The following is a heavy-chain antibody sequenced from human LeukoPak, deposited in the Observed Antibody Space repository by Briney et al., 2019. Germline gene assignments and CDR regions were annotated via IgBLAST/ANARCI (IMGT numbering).Heavy chain of an antibody. D-gene: IGHD2-2*01. CDR3: ARGRGYCSSTSCYQFDY. CDR2: INHSGST. Sequence: PSETLSLTCAVYGGSFSVYYWSWIRQPPGKGLEWIGEINHSGSTNYNPSLKSRVTISVDTSKNQFSLKLSSVTAADTAVYYCARGRGYCSSTSCYQFDYWGQGTLVTVSS. CDR1: GGSFSVYY. J-gene: IGHJ4*02. V-gene: IGHV4-34*01.